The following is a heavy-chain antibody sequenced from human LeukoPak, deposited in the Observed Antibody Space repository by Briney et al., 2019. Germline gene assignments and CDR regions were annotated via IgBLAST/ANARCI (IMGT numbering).Heavy chain of an antibody. J-gene: IGHJ4*02. CDR3: ARGKSGSHSRPFDY. V-gene: IGHV3-66*01. CDR2: LYSGGSP. CDR1: ELTVRSNY. D-gene: IGHD1-26*01. Sequence: GWSLRLSCAASELTVRSNYMTWFRQAPGKGLEGVSLLYSGGSPHYADSVKGRFTISRDKSNNMLSLQMNSLRAEDTAVYYCARGKSGSHSRPFDYWGQGTLVTVSS.